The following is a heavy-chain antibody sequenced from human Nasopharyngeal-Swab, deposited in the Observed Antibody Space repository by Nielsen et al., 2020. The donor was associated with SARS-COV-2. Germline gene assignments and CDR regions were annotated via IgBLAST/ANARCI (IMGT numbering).Heavy chain of an antibody. D-gene: IGHD3-22*01. CDR1: GFTVSSNY. V-gene: IGHV3-53*04. J-gene: IGHJ6*02. CDR2: IYSGGST. Sequence: GGSLRLSCAASGFTVSSNYMSWVRQAPGKGLEWVSVIYSGGSTYYADSVKGRFTTSRHNSKNTLYLQMNSLRAEDTAVYYCGSRRSPTYEDSSAIYYYDGMDVWGQGTTVTVSS. CDR3: GSRRSPTYEDSSAIYYYDGMDV.